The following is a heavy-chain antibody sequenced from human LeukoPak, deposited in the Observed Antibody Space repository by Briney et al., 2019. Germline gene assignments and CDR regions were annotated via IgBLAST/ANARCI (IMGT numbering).Heavy chain of an antibody. J-gene: IGHJ3*02. CDR1: GFTFSSYA. Sequence: NPGGSLRLSCAASGFTFSSYAMTWVRQAPGKGLEWVGLIRSKTDGGTTDYAAPLKDRFTILRDDSKSTLFLQMNSLKADDTAVYYCATDTATEARHIWGQGTTVTVSS. D-gene: IGHD2-21*02. V-gene: IGHV3-15*01. CDR2: IRSKTDGGTT. CDR3: ATDTATEARHI.